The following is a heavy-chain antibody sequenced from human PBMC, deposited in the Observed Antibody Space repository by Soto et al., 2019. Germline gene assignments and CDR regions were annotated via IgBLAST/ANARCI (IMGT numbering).Heavy chain of an antibody. V-gene: IGHV3-23*01. CDR3: AKDMKPIAVAGPLPLDY. J-gene: IGHJ4*02. CDR2: ISGSGGST. D-gene: IGHD6-19*01. Sequence: GGSLRLSCAASGFTFSSYAMSWVRQAPGKGLEWVSAISGSGGSTYYADSVKGRFTISRDNSKNTLYLQMNSLRAEDTAVYYCAKDMKPIAVAGPLPLDYWGQGTLVTVSS. CDR1: GFTFSSYA.